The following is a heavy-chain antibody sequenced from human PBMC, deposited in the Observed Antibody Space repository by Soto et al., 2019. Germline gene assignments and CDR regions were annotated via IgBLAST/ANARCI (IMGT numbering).Heavy chain of an antibody. CDR2: ISSSSSYI. J-gene: IGHJ3*02. V-gene: IGHV3-21*01. D-gene: IGHD2-15*01. CDR1: GFTFSSYS. Sequence: GGSLRLSCAASGFTFSSYSMNWVRQAPGKGLEWVSSISSSSSYIYYADSVKGRFTISRDNAKNSLYLQMNSLRAEDTAVYYCARSGTVVDACDIWGQGTMVTVSS. CDR3: ARSGTVVDACDI.